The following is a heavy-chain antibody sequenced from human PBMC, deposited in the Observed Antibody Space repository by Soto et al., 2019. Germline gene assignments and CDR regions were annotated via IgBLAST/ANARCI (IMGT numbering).Heavy chain of an antibody. J-gene: IGHJ4*02. CDR1: GFSVIRNY. CDR2: IHSGGNT. V-gene: IGHV3-53*01. Sequence: PXGSLRLSCAASGFSVIRNYMSWVRQAPGKGLEWVSIIHSGGNTYFADSVKGRFTISRDNSKNTLYLQMNSLRAEDTAMYFCARDFTYWGQGTLVTVSS. D-gene: IGHD3-10*01. CDR3: ARDFTY.